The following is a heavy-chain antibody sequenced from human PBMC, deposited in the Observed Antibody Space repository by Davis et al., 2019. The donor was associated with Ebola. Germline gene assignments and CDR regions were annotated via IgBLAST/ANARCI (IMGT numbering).Heavy chain of an antibody. Sequence: GSLRLSCTVPGGSVSSGSYYWSWIRQPPGKGLEWIGYLYYGGSTSYNPSLKSRVTISVDTSKNQFSLKLSSVTAADTALYFCARGDCSGGSCFLDYWGQGTLVTVSS. CDR2: LYYGGST. J-gene: IGHJ4*02. D-gene: IGHD2-15*01. V-gene: IGHV4-61*01. CDR3: ARGDCSGGSCFLDY. CDR1: GGSVSSGSYY.